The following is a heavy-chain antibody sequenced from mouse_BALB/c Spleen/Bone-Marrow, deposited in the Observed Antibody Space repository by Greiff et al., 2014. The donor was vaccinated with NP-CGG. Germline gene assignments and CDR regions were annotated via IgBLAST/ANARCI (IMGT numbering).Heavy chain of an antibody. D-gene: IGHD4-1*01. CDR1: GFNIKDTY. CDR3: ATLTGTFDY. J-gene: IGHJ2*01. CDR2: IDPANDYT. V-gene: IGHV14-3*02. Sequence: VQLQQSGAGLVRPGASVKLSCTASGFNIKDTYMHRVKQRPEQGLEWIGRIDPANDYTKYDPKFQGTATITADTSSNTAYLQLSSLTSEDTAVYYCATLTGTFDYWGQGTTLAVSS.